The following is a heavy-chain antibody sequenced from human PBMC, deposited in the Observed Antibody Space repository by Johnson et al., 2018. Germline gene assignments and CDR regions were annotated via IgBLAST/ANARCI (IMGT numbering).Heavy chain of an antibody. CDR3: AKDAPSDV. J-gene: IGHJ6*02. CDR1: GFTFDDYA. V-gene: IGHV3-9*01. CDR2: ISWNSGSI. Sequence: VQLVESGGGLVQPGRSLRLSCAASGFTFDDYAMHWVRQAPGKGMEWVSGISWNSGSIGYAESVKDRFTISRDNAKNSRYLQMNSLRAEDTALYYCAKDAPSDVLGQGPTVTVSS.